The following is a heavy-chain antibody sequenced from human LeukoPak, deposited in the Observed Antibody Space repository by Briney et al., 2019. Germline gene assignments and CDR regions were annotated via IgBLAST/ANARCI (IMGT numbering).Heavy chain of an antibody. Sequence: SVKVSCKASGGTFSSYAISWVRQAPGQGLEWMGGIIPIFGTANYAQKFRGRVTITADKSTSTAYMELSSLRSEDTAVYYCASSGFNDILTGPFDYWGQGTLVTVSS. CDR2: IIPIFGTA. J-gene: IGHJ4*02. D-gene: IGHD3-9*01. CDR1: GGTFSSYA. CDR3: ASSGFNDILTGPFDY. V-gene: IGHV1-69*06.